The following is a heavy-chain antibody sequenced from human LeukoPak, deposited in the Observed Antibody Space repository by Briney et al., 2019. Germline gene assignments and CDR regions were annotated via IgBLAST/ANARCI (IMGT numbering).Heavy chain of an antibody. CDR3: ARDLRTHYYYGMDV. Sequence: GGSLRLSCAASGFTVSSNYMSWVRQAPGKGLEWVSVIYSGGSTYYADSVKGRFTISRDNSKNTLYLQMNSLRAEDTAVYYCARDLRTHYYYGMDVWGQGTTVTVSS. D-gene: IGHD4-17*01. V-gene: IGHV3-66*01. J-gene: IGHJ6*02. CDR2: IYSGGST. CDR1: GFTVSSNY.